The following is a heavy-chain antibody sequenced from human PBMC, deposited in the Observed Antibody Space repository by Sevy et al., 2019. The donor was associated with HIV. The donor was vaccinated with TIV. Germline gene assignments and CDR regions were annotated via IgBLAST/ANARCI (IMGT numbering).Heavy chain of an antibody. Sequence: GGSLRLSCAASGFTFSSAWMSWVRQAPGKGLEWVGRIKSEIDGGAIDYAAPVKGRFSISREDSKNTVYLQMNSLKTEGTAVYYFITDPGYSGDDEEMINYYYYGMDVWGQGTTVTVSS. D-gene: IGHD5-12*01. J-gene: IGHJ6*02. CDR1: GFTFSSAW. CDR3: ITDPGYSGDDEEMINYYYYGMDV. CDR2: IKSEIDGGAI. V-gene: IGHV3-15*01.